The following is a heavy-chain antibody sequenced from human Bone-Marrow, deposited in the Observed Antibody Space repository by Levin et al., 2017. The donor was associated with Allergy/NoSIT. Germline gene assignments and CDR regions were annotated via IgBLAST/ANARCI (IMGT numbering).Heavy chain of an antibody. J-gene: IGHJ4*02. D-gene: IGHD2-21*02. CDR1: GYTFSNYW. Sequence: PGGSLRLSCAASGYTFSNYWMHWVRQAPGKGLVWLSRISSDGSSIFYADSVKGRFTISRDNAKSTLYLQMNSLRAEDTAVYYCARGQMGCGGDCYSSDFWGQGSLVIVSS. V-gene: IGHV3-74*01. CDR3: ARGQMGCGGDCYSSDF. CDR2: ISSDGSSI.